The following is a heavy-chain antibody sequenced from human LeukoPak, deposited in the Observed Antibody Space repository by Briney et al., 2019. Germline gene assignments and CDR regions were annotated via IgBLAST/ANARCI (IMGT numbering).Heavy chain of an antibody. CDR1: GFTFSSYA. Sequence: GGSLRLSCAASGFTFSSYAMSWVRQAPGKGLEWVSGISGSGDNTYYADSVEGRFTISRDNSKNTLYVQVNSLGTEDTAAYYCAEGSYYDSSGSFYFDYWGQGTLVTVSS. CDR2: ISGSGDNT. J-gene: IGHJ4*02. D-gene: IGHD3-22*01. CDR3: AEGSYYDSSGSFYFDY. V-gene: IGHV3-23*01.